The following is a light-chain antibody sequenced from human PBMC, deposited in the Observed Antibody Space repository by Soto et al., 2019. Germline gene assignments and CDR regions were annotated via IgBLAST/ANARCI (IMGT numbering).Light chain of an antibody. CDR2: AAS. V-gene: IGKV1-39*01. J-gene: IGKJ2*01. CDR3: QQSYTTPYT. CDR1: QSISNL. Sequence: DIQMTQSPSSLSASVGDRVTITCRASQSISNLLNWYQQEPGKAPKLLIYAASRLQSGVPSRFSGSGSATDFTLTISSLQPEDFAIYSCQQSYTTPYTLGQGTKVEIK.